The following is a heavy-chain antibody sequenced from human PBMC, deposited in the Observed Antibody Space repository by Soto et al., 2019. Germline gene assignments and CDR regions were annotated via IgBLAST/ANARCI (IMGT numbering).Heavy chain of an antibody. CDR1: GYSFTSYW. Sequence: GESLKISCKGSGYSFTSYWISWVRQMPGKGLEWMGRIDPSDSYTNYSPSFQGHVTISADKSISTAYLQWGSLKASDTAMYYCAIPLNWGHYYYYGMDVWGQGTTVTVSS. CDR2: IDPSDSYT. J-gene: IGHJ6*02. D-gene: IGHD7-27*01. V-gene: IGHV5-10-1*01. CDR3: AIPLNWGHYYYYGMDV.